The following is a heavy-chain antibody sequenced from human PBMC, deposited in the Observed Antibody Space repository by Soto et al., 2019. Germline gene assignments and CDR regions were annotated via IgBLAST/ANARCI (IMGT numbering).Heavy chain of an antibody. V-gene: IGHV4-4*07. CDR3: AREGSYSAYNFAHGIQLWSFDF. J-gene: IGHJ4*02. CDR2: IFSSGST. Sequence: PSETLSLTCTVSGGSINTFYWRWVRQPAGKGLEWSGRIFSSGSTSCNPSLESRVAMSVDTSKNHFSLNLSSVTAADMAVYYCAREGSYSAYNFAHGIQLWSFDFWGQGALVTAPQ. CDR1: GGSINTFY. D-gene: IGHD5-12*01.